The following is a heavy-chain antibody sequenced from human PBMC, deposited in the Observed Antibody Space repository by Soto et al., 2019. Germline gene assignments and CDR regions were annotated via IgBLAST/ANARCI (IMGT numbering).Heavy chain of an antibody. V-gene: IGHV1-18*01. J-gene: IGHJ5*02. D-gene: IGHD3-10*01. Sequence: QVQLVQSGAEVKKPGASVKVSCKASGYTFTSYGISWVRQAPGQGLEWMGWISAYNGNTNYAQKLQGRVTMTTDTATSTAYMELRSLRSDDTAVYYCARVYYYGSGSYSWGWFDPWGQGTLVTVSS. CDR2: ISAYNGNT. CDR3: ARVYYYGSGSYSWGWFDP. CDR1: GYTFTSYG.